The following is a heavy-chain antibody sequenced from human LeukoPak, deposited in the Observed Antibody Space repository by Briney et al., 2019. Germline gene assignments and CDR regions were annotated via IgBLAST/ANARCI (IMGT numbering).Heavy chain of an antibody. CDR2: INHSGST. CDR3: ARHLPYYYYMDV. CDR1: GGSFSGYY. J-gene: IGHJ6*03. Sequence: PSETLSLTCAVYGGSFSGYYWSWIRQPPGKGLEWMGEINHSGSTNYNPSLKSRVTISVDTSKNQFSLKLSSVTAADTAVYYCARHLPYYYYMDVWGKGTTVTVSS. V-gene: IGHV4-34*01.